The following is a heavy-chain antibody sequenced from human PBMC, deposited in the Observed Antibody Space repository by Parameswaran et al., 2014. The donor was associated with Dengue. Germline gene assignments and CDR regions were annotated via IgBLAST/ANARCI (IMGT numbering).Heavy chain of an antibody. J-gene: IGHJ3*02. CDR3: AKDAPGWLAGIGAFDI. Sequence: VRQAPGKGLEWVSGISYSDGSTYYADSVKGRFTISRDNSKNTLYLQMNSLRAEDTAVYYCAKDAPGWLAGIGAFDIWGQGTMVTVSS. V-gene: IGHV3-23*01. CDR2: ISYSDGST. D-gene: IGHD6-19*01.